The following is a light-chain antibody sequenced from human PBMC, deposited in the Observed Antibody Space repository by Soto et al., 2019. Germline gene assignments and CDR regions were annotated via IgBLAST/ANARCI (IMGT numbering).Light chain of an antibody. J-gene: IGKJ1*01. CDR2: AAS. V-gene: IGKV1-39*01. Sequence: DLQMTQSPSSLSASVGDRVTITCRASQSISSYLNWYQKKQGKAPKLLIYAASSLQSGVPSRFSGSGSGTDLTITISSLQPEDFETYYCQQSYSTPCTFGQGTKVDIK. CDR3: QQSYSTPCT. CDR1: QSISSY.